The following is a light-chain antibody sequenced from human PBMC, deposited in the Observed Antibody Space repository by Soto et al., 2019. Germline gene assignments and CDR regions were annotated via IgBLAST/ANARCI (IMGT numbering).Light chain of an antibody. CDR3: QQSYSNPIP. V-gene: IGKV1-39*01. Sequence: DIQMRQSRSSLSASIGDRVTITCRASHSISGYLNWYQQKPGKAPNLLIYAVSNLQSGVPSRFSGGGSGTDFTLTISSLQPEDFATYYCQQSYSNPIPFGQVTRLENK. CDR1: HSISGY. J-gene: IGKJ5*01. CDR2: AVS.